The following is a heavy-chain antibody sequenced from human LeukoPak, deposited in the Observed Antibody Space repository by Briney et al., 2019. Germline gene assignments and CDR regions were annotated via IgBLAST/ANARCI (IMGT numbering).Heavy chain of an antibody. Sequence: PSETLSLTCAVSGSSIRSAYFWGWIRQPPGKGLEWIGNIFHTGSTDYNPSLKSRVTISVDTSKNQFSLKLSSVTAADTAVYYCARDRYYYDSSGYSFDYWGQGTLVTVSS. D-gene: IGHD3-22*01. V-gene: IGHV4-38-2*02. CDR2: IFHTGST. CDR3: ARDRYYYDSSGYSFDY. J-gene: IGHJ4*02. CDR1: GSSIRSAYF.